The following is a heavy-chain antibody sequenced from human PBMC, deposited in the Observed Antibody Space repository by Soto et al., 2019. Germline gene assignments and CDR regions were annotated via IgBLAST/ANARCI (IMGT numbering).Heavy chain of an antibody. CDR2: IYYSGST. Sequence: QVQLQESGPGLVKPSQTLSLACTVSGGSISSGGYYWSWIRQHPGKGLEWIGCIYYSGSTYYNPSLKSRVTISVETSKNQFSLKLCSVTAADMAVYYCGRGYYDSSGDYFEGVDYLGQGTLVIVSS. CDR1: GGSISSGGYY. V-gene: IGHV4-31*03. CDR3: GRGYYDSSGDYFEGVDY. J-gene: IGHJ4*02. D-gene: IGHD3-22*01.